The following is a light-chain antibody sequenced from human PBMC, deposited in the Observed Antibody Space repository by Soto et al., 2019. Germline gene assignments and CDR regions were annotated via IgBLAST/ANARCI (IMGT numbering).Light chain of an antibody. CDR1: QSISSW. CDR2: DVS. V-gene: IGKV1-5*01. J-gene: IGKJ1*01. Sequence: DIPMTQSPSTLSASVGDRVTITCRASQSISSWLAWYQQKPGKAPKLLIYDVSSLESGVPSRFSGSGSGTEFTLAISSLQPDDFATYYCQQYNSYPWTFGQGTKVDI. CDR3: QQYNSYPWT.